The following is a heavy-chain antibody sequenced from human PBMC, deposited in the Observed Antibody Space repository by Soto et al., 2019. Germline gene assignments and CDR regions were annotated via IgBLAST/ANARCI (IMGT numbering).Heavy chain of an antibody. CDR2: IIPIFGTA. Sequence: SVKVSCKASGGTFSSYAISWVRQAPGQGLEWMGGIIPIFGTANYAQKFQGRVTITADESTSTAYMELSSLRSEDTAVYYCASQITMVRGVIKSPLDYWGQGTLVTVSS. V-gene: IGHV1-69*13. J-gene: IGHJ4*02. CDR3: ASQITMVRGVIKSPLDY. D-gene: IGHD3-10*01. CDR1: GGTFSSYA.